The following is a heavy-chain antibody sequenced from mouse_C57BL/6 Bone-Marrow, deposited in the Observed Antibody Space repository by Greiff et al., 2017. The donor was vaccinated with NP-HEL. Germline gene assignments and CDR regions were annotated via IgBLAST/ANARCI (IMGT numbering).Heavy chain of an antibody. Sequence: QVQLQQPGAELVKPGASVKLSCKASGYTFTSYWMHWVKQRPGQGLEWIGMIHPNSGSTNYNEKFKSKATLTVDKSSSTAYMQLSSLTSEDSAVYYCARGNWDVGAMDYWGQGTSVTVSS. V-gene: IGHV1-64*01. J-gene: IGHJ4*01. CDR3: ARGNWDVGAMDY. D-gene: IGHD4-1*01. CDR2: IHPNSGST. CDR1: GYTFTSYW.